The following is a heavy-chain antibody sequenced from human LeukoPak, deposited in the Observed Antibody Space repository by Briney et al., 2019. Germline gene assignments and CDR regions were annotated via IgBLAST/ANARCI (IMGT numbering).Heavy chain of an antibody. V-gene: IGHV3-21*01. CDR2: ISSRSSYI. Sequence: GGSLRLSCAAAGFTFSSYTMNWVRQAPGKGLEWVSSISSRSSYIYYADSVKGRFTISRDNAKNSLHLQMNSLRAEDTAVYYCARDIYGGNWPNDYWGQGTLVTVSS. J-gene: IGHJ4*02. CDR3: ARDIYGGNWPNDY. D-gene: IGHD4-23*01. CDR1: GFTFSSYT.